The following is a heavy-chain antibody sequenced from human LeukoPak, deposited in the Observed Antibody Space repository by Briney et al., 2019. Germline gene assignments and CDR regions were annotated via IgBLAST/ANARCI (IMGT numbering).Heavy chain of an antibody. D-gene: IGHD6-19*01. CDR3: ARQIGSGRWAFDI. Sequence: SETLSPTCTASGGSISSAYYWGWTRQPPGKGLEWIGSTHPSETTYYIPSLKSRLSIFVDSSNTQFSLKLTSVTAADTATYYCARQIGSGRWAFDIWGQGTVVTVSS. J-gene: IGHJ3*02. V-gene: IGHV4-39*01. CDR2: THPSETT. CDR1: GGSISSAYY.